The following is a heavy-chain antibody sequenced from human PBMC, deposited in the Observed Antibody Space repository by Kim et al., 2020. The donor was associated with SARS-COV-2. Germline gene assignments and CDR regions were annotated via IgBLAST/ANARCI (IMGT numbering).Heavy chain of an antibody. Sequence: SETLSLTCAVYGGSFSGYYWSWIRQPPGKGLEWIGEINDSGSTNYNPSLKSRVTISVDTSKNQFSLKLSSVTAADTAVYYCAREDRGITFGGVIVIPRYYIDDWGQGTLVTVSS. V-gene: IGHV4-34*01. CDR2: INDSGST. CDR3: AREDRGITFGGVIVIPRYYIDD. D-gene: IGHD3-16*02. CDR1: GGSFSGYY. J-gene: IGHJ4*02.